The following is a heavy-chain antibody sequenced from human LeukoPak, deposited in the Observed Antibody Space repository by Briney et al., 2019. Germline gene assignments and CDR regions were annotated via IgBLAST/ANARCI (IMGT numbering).Heavy chain of an antibody. CDR2: IYYSGST. Sequence: SETLSLTCTVSGGSISSGGYYWSWIRQHPGKGLEWIGYIYYSGSTYYNPSLKSRVTIFVDTSKNLFSLILTSVSASDTAIYYCARDHWLFSSKTWYYYGMDVWGQGTTVIVSS. J-gene: IGHJ6*02. D-gene: IGHD3-9*01. V-gene: IGHV4-61*03. CDR1: GGSISSGGYY. CDR3: ARDHWLFSSKTWYYYGMDV.